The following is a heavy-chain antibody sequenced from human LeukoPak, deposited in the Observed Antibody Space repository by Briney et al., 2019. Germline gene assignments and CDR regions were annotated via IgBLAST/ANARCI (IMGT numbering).Heavy chain of an antibody. CDR3: ATQEGNSGWCDP. CDR1: GYTFTSYY. Sequence: ASVKVSCKASGYTFTSYYMHWVRQAPGQGLEWMGWINPNSGGTNYAQKFQGWVTMTRDTSISTAYMELSRLRSDDTAVYYCATQEGNSGWCDPWGKGTLVTVSS. D-gene: IGHD5-24*01. V-gene: IGHV1-2*04. CDR2: INPNSGGT. J-gene: IGHJ5*02.